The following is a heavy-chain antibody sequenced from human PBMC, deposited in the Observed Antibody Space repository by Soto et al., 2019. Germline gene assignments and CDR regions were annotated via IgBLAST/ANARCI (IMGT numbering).Heavy chain of an antibody. CDR2: IYHSGST. CDR1: GGSISSSNW. Sequence: PSETLSLTCAVSGGSISSSNWWSWVRQPPGKGLEWIGEIYHSGSTNYNPSLKSRVTISVDKSKNQFSLKLSSVTAADTAVYYCAKMTYYYDSSGYYYFDYGGQGTLVTVSS. D-gene: IGHD3-22*01. CDR3: AKMTYYYDSSGYYYFDY. V-gene: IGHV4-4*02. J-gene: IGHJ4*02.